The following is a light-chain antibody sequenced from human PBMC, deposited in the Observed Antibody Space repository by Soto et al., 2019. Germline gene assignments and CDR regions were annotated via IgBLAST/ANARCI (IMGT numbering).Light chain of an antibody. Sequence: EIVLTQSPGTLSLSPGERATLSCRASQSVSGSYLAWYQQKPGQAPRLLIFGASSRATGIPDRFSGSGSGADFTLTISRLGPEDFAVYYCQQYGSSPPTFGQGTKVDIK. J-gene: IGKJ1*01. CDR2: GAS. CDR3: QQYGSSPPT. V-gene: IGKV3-20*01. CDR1: QSVSGSY.